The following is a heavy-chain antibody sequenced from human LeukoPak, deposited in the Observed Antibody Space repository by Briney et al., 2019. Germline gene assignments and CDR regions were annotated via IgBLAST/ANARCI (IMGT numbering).Heavy chain of an antibody. CDR1: GFTFSSYA. CDR2: ISGSGGST. CDR3: AKKGQWLDIYYFDY. V-gene: IGHV3-23*01. Sequence: GGSLRLSCAASGFTFSSYAMSWVRQAPGKGLEWVSAISGSGGSTYYADSVKGRFTISRDNSKNTLYLQMNSLRAEDTAVYYRAKKGQWLDIYYFDYWGQGTLVTVSS. J-gene: IGHJ4*02. D-gene: IGHD6-19*01.